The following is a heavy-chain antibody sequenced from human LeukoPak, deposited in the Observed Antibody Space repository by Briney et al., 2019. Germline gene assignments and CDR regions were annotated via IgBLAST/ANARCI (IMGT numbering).Heavy chain of an antibody. D-gene: IGHD6-19*01. V-gene: IGHV3-30*03. J-gene: IGHJ4*02. CDR1: GFTFSSYS. CDR2: ISYDGSNK. CDR3: ARGWRSSGYPDYFDY. Sequence: PGGSLRLSCAASGFTFSSYSIHWVRQAPGTGLEWAAVISYDGSNKYYADSVKGRFTISRDNSKSTLYLQMNSLRAEDTAVYYCARGWRSSGYPDYFDYWGQGTLVTVSS.